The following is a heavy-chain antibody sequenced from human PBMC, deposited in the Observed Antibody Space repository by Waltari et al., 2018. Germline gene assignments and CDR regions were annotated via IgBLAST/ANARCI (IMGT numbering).Heavy chain of an antibody. CDR3: ATDLTIFGVVILSMDV. V-gene: IGHV1-58*02. Sequence: QMQLVQSGPEVKKPGTSVKVSCKASGFTFTSSAMQWVRQARGQRLEWIGWIVVGSGNTNYAQKFQERVTITRDMSTSTAYMELSSLRSEDTAVYYCATDLTIFGVVILSMDVWGKGTTVTVSS. D-gene: IGHD3-3*01. J-gene: IGHJ6*03. CDR1: GFTFTSSA. CDR2: IVVGSGNT.